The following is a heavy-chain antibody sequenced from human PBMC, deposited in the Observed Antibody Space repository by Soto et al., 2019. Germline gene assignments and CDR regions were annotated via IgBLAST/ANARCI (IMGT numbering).Heavy chain of an antibody. V-gene: IGHV4-59*08. CDR1: GGSISSYY. CDR3: AGLVPTARPRMDV. Sequence: PSETLSLTCTVSGGSISSYYWSWIRQPPGKGLEWIGYLYYSGSTSYNPSLKSRVTISGDTSKNQVSLTLSSVTAANTAVYYCAGLVPTARPRMDVWGKGTTVTVSS. J-gene: IGHJ6*03. D-gene: IGHD2-2*01. CDR2: LYYSGST.